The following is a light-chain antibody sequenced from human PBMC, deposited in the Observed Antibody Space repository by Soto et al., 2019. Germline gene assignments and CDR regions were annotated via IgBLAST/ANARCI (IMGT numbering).Light chain of an antibody. V-gene: IGKV1-12*01. CDR1: QGIRRW. Sequence: DIHMTQSPSSVSASLLYIVTITCXASQGIRRWLAWYQQKPGKPPKLLIYAASSLQSGVPSRFSGSGSGTDFILTISSLQPEDFATYYCQQANNFPPWTFGQGTKVDIK. CDR3: QQANNFPPWT. CDR2: AAS. J-gene: IGKJ1*01.